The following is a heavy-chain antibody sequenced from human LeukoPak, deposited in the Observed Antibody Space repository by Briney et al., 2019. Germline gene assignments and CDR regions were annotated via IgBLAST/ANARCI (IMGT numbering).Heavy chain of an antibody. CDR1: GGSISSYY. D-gene: IGHD6-13*01. CDR2: IYYSGST. J-gene: IGHJ3*02. V-gene: IGHV4-59*01. Sequence: SETLSLTCTVSGGSISSYYWSWIRQPPGKGLEWIGYIYYSGSTNYNPSLKSRVTISVDTSKNQFSLKLSSVTAADTAVYYCARERIAAAGEAFDIWGQGTMVTVSS. CDR3: ARERIAAAGEAFDI.